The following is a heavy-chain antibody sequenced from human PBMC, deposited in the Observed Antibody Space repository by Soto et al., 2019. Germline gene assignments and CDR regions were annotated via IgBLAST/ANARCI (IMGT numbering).Heavy chain of an antibody. CDR3: ARDRLMATAGTARHYFGLDV. CDR2: IYYSGNT. Sequence: QVQLQESGPGLVKPSQTLSLTCTVSGGSIRSGGYYWSWVRQNPRRGLDWIGNIYYSGNTYYNPSLKTRLTISVATSKNQFSLDLSSVTAADTAVYYCARDRLMATAGTARHYFGLDVWGQGTTVTVSS. D-gene: IGHD5-18*01. CDR1: GGSIRSGGYY. J-gene: IGHJ6*02. V-gene: IGHV4-31*03.